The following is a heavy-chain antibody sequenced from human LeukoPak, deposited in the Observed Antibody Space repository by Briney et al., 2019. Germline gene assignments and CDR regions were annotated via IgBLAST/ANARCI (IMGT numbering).Heavy chain of an antibody. CDR2: ISGSGGST. D-gene: IGHD3-3*01. V-gene: IGHV3-23*01. CDR3: ARQYYDFWSGYYSPPDY. CDR1: GFTFSSYG. J-gene: IGHJ4*02. Sequence: GGSLRLSCAASGFTFSSYGMSWVRQAPGKGLEWVSAISGSGGSTYYADSVKGRFTISRDNSKNTLYLQMNSLRAEDTALYYCARQYYDFWSGYYSPPDYWGQGTLVTASS.